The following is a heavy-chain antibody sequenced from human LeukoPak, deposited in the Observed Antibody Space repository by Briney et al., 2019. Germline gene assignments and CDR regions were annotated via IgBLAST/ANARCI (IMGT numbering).Heavy chain of an antibody. J-gene: IGHJ4*02. Sequence: GGSLRLSCTASGFTFSTYSMNWVRQAPGKGLEWVSYISSTSDTIYYAASVKGRFTISRANAKNSLYLQMNSLRAEDTAVYYCARGLVVIPFYFDYWGQGSLVTVSS. V-gene: IGHV3-48*04. CDR2: ISSTSDTI. CDR3: ARGLVVIPFYFDY. CDR1: GFTFSTYS. D-gene: IGHD3-22*01.